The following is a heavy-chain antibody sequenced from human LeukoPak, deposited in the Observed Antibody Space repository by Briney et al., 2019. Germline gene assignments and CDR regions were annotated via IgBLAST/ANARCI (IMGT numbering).Heavy chain of an antibody. CDR2: INSDSSYI. V-gene: IGHV3-21*01. CDR1: GFTFHSYS. Sequence: GGSLRLSCVASGFTFHSYSMNWVRQAPGKGLEWVSSINSDSSYIFFADSLKGRSTISRDNADNSLYLHMNSLRVEDTAVYYCARSYMVGYITRAFDIWGQGTMVTVSS. D-gene: IGHD1-26*01. J-gene: IGHJ3*02. CDR3: ARSYMVGYITRAFDI.